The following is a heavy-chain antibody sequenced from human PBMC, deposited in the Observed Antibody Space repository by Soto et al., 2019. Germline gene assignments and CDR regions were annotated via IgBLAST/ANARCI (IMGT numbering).Heavy chain of an antibody. CDR2: ISWNSGSI. V-gene: IGHV3-9*01. J-gene: IGHJ5*02. Sequence: EVQLVESGGGLVQPGRSLRLSCAASGFTFDDYAMHWVRQAPGKGLEWVSGISWNSGSIGYADSVKGRFTISRDNAKNSLYLQMNSLRAEDTALYYCAKGSGSLWYGWFDPWGQGTLVTVSS. CDR1: GFTFDDYA. D-gene: IGHD3-3*01. CDR3: AKGSGSLWYGWFDP.